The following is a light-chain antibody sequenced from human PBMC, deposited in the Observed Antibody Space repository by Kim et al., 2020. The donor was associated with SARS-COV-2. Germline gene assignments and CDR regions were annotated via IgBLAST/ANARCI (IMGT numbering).Light chain of an antibody. J-gene: IGKJ1*01. CDR2: GAS. Sequence: EIVMTQSPATLSVSPGERATLSCRASQSVSSNLAWYQQKPGQAPRLLIYGASTRATGIPARFSGSGSGTEFTLTISSLQSEDFAVYYCKQYNNWPWTFGQETKVDIK. CDR3: KQYNNWPWT. CDR1: QSVSSN. V-gene: IGKV3-15*01.